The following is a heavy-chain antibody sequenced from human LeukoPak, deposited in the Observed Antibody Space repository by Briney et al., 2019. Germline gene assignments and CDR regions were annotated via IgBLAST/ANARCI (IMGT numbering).Heavy chain of an antibody. CDR2: INSDGSEG. V-gene: IGHV3-7*03. CDR3: ARSSYSSSSSV. J-gene: IGHJ3*01. Sequence: GGSLRLSCAASGFIFSQYSINWVRQAPGKGLEWVASINSDGSEGYYADVVKGRFTISRDNAKNSLYLQINSLRAEDTAVYYCARSSYSSSSSVWGQGTMVTVSS. D-gene: IGHD6-6*01. CDR1: GFIFSQYS.